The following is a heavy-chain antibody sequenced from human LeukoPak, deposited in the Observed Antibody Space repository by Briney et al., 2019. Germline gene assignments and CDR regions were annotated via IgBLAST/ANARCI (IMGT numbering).Heavy chain of an antibody. Sequence: GGSLRLSCAASGFTFSSSSISWVRQAPGKGLEWVSIIYSNGNGYYAASVEGRFTISRDNSKNTLYLQMNSLRAEDTAVYYCAKAGVCSSTSCPRYYYYYYGMDVWGQGTTVTVSS. CDR1: GFTFSSSS. CDR2: IYSNGNG. D-gene: IGHD2-2*01. J-gene: IGHJ6*02. V-gene: IGHV3-23*05. CDR3: AKAGVCSSTSCPRYYYYYYGMDV.